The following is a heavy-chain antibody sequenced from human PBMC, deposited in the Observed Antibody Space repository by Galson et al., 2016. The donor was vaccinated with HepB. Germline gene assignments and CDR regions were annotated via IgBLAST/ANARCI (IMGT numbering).Heavy chain of an antibody. CDR3: ARHPRYNWNEGDYHYAMDV. V-gene: IGHV4-39*01. CDR1: GGSISSTNYY. J-gene: IGHJ6*02. CDR2: IYYSGST. D-gene: IGHD1-1*01. Sequence: ETLSLTCTVSGGSISSTNYYWGWIRQPPGKGLEWIGSIYYSGSTYYNPSFKSRVTIFVDASKKQVSLKLSSVTAADTAVYYCARHPRYNWNEGDYHYAMDVWGQGTTVTVSS.